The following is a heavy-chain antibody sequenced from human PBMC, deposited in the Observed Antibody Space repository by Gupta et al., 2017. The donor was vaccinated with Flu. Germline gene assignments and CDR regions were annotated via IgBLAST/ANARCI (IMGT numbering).Heavy chain of an antibody. Sequence: HVQLVQSGAEVKKPASSVKLSCKASGGSFTNYAINWVRQAPGQGLDWVGGIIPLSGRVNYAQKFQGRLTITADDSAAYMELRRLRSDDTAVYYCARDRGEPLATSNYFDSWGRGTLVTVSS. D-gene: IGHD3-10*01. J-gene: IGHJ4*02. CDR2: IIPLSGRV. CDR1: GGSFTNYA. CDR3: ARDRGEPLATSNYFDS. V-gene: IGHV1-69*01.